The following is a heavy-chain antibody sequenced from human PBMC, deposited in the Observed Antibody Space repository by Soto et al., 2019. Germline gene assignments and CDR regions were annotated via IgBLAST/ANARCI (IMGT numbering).Heavy chain of an antibody. Sequence: EVQLLESGGGLVKPGGSLRFSCAASGFTFGSYPMSWVRKPPGKGLEWVSLISGTGDSSEYANSVKGRFTISRDYSKTTVFLQMNSLRAEDTAVYFCAKDNGNYGSGSFSHWGQGTLVTVSS. V-gene: IGHV3-23*01. D-gene: IGHD3-10*01. CDR1: GFTFGSYP. CDR3: AKDNGNYGSGSFSH. CDR2: ISGTGDSS. J-gene: IGHJ4*02.